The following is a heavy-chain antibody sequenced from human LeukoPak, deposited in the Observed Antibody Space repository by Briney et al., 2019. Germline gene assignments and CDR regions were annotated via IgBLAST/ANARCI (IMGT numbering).Heavy chain of an antibody. D-gene: IGHD2-21*02. CDR3: ARDVVVTSSPDAFDI. Sequence: SQTLSLTCAVSSDSVTSGGYFWTWIRQLPGKGLEWIGSISNSGTTSYNPSLKSRVSISLDTSNNHFSLRLGSVTAAGTAVYYCARDVVVTSSPDAFDIWGQGTIVIVSS. V-gene: IGHV4-31*11. CDR1: SDSVTSGGYF. CDR2: ISNSGTT. J-gene: IGHJ3*02.